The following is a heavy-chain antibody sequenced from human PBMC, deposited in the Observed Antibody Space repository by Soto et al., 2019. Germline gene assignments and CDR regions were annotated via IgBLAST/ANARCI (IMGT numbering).Heavy chain of an antibody. J-gene: IGHJ6*02. CDR3: ARDVGSSYYYYYGMDV. CDR1: GYTFTSYA. D-gene: IGHD6-13*01. Sequence: ASVKVSCKAPGYTFTSYAMHWVRQAPGQRLEWMGWINAGNGNTKYSQKFQGRVTITRDTSASTAYMELSSLRSEDTAVYYCARDVGSSYYYYYGMDVWGQGTTVTVSS. V-gene: IGHV1-3*01. CDR2: INAGNGNT.